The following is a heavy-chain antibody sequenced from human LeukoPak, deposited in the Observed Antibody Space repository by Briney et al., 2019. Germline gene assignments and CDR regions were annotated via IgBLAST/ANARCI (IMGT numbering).Heavy chain of an antibody. Sequence: GGSLRLSCAASGFTFSVAAMTWVRQVPGKGLVWVSRINSDGRTTRYADPVKGRFTISRDNAKNTLYLQMNSLRAEDTAVYYCASTVGSAPDYYGSGGFALLDYWGQGTLVTVSS. J-gene: IGHJ4*02. D-gene: IGHD3-10*01. V-gene: IGHV3-74*01. CDR3: ASTVGSAPDYYGSGGFALLDY. CDR1: GFTFSVAA. CDR2: INSDGRTT.